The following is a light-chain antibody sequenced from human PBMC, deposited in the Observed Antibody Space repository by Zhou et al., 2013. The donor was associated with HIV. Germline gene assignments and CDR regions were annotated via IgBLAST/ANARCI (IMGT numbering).Light chain of an antibody. CDR1: QSISSW. CDR3: QQLNSYPLT. V-gene: IGKV1-5*03. Sequence: DIQMTQSPSTLSASVGDRVTITCRASQSISSWLAWYQQKPGKAPNLLIYKASTLESGVPSRFSGSGSGTEFTLTISSLQPEDFATYYCQQLNSYPLTFGGGTKVEIK. CDR2: KAS. J-gene: IGKJ4*01.